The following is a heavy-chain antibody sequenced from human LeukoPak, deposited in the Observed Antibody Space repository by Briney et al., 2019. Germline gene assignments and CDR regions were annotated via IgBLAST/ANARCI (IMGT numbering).Heavy chain of an antibody. J-gene: IGHJ5*02. CDR1: GGSFSGYY. Sequence: SETLSLTCAVYGGSFSGYYWSWIRQPPGQGLEWIGYIYYSGSTTYNPSLKSRVTISVDTSKNQFSLKLTSVTAADTAVYYCARAGGNRFDPWGQGILVTVSS. CDR2: IYYSGST. V-gene: IGHV4-59*01. CDR3: ARAGGNRFDP. D-gene: IGHD3-10*01.